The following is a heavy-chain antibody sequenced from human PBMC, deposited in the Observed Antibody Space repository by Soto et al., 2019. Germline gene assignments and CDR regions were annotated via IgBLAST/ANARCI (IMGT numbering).Heavy chain of an antibody. CDR2: TYYRSKWYN. CDR1: GDSVSGNSAA. J-gene: IGHJ5*02. V-gene: IGHV6-1*01. CDR3: ARSYINNWFDP. D-gene: IGHD2-15*01. Sequence: PSQTHSLTCAISGDSVSGNSAAWNWIRQSPLRGLEWLGRTYYRSKWYNDYALSVKSRITINPDASKNQFSLQLNSVTPEDTAVYYCARSYINNWFDPWGQGTLVTVS.